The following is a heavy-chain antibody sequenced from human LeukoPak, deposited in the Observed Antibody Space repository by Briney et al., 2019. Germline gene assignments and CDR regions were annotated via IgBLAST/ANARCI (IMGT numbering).Heavy chain of an antibody. Sequence: SQTLSLTCAISGDSVSSNSVAWNWIRQSPSRGREWLGRTYYRSKWFNEYSTSVESRITINPDTSKNQFSLQLSFVTPEDTAVYYCARESGDYVKFDYWGQGTLVTVSS. CDR2: TYYRSKWFN. J-gene: IGHJ4*02. CDR3: ARESGDYVKFDY. D-gene: IGHD3-16*01. CDR1: GDSVSSNSVA. V-gene: IGHV6-1*01.